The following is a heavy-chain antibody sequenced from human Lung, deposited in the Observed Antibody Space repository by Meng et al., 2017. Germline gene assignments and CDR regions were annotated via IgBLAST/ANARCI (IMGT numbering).Heavy chain of an antibody. CDR1: GGSFSDYY. CDR2: INHSGST. D-gene: IGHD4-11*01. Sequence: QVQLQQWGPGLVKLSETRSLTCVVSGGSFSDYYWSWIRQPPGKGLEWIGEINHSGSTNYNPSLESRATISVDTSQNNLSLKLSSVTAADSAVYYCARGPTTMAHDFDYWGQGTLVTVSS. J-gene: IGHJ4*02. V-gene: IGHV4-34*01. CDR3: ARGPTTMAHDFDY.